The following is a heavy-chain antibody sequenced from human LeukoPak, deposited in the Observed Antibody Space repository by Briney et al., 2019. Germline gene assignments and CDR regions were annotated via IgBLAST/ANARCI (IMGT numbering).Heavy chain of an antibody. CDR1: GGSISSSSYY. CDR2: IYYSGNT. V-gene: IGHV4-39*01. Sequence: PSETLSLTCTVSGGSISSSSYYWGWIRQPPGKGLESIGSIYYSGNTYYNPSLKSRVTISVDTSKNQFSLKLSSVTAADTAVYYCARLFSSSWYRGAFDLWGQGTMVTVSS. CDR3: ARLFSSSWYRGAFDL. J-gene: IGHJ3*01. D-gene: IGHD6-13*01.